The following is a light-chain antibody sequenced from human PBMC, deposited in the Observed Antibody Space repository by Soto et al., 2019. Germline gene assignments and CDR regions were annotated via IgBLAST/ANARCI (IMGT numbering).Light chain of an antibody. CDR3: QQYHSAPDT. Sequence: EIVLTQSPGTLSLSPGERATLSCRASQSLRRSNLAWCQQKPGQAPRVLIYGASSRATGIPDRFSGSGSGTDFTLTISRLESEDFAVYYCQQYHSAPDTFGQGTKLEIK. CDR1: QSLRRSN. J-gene: IGKJ2*01. CDR2: GAS. V-gene: IGKV3-20*01.